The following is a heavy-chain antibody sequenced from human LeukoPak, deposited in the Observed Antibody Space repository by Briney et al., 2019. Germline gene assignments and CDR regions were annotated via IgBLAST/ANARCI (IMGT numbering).Heavy chain of an antibody. Sequence: PGGSLRLSGAASGFTFSSYGMHWVRQAPGKGLEWVAFIRYDGSNKYYADSVKGRFTISRDNSKNTLYLQMNSLRAEDTAVYYCAKSRHMVRGVTPFDYWGQGTLVTVSS. V-gene: IGHV3-30*02. CDR1: GFTFSSYG. CDR3: AKSRHMVRGVTPFDY. D-gene: IGHD3-10*01. J-gene: IGHJ4*02. CDR2: IRYDGSNK.